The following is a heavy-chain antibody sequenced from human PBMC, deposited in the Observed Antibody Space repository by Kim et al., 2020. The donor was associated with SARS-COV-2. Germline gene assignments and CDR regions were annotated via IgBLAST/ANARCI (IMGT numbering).Heavy chain of an antibody. D-gene: IGHD5-18*01. Sequence: GGSLRLSCAASGFTFSDYYMSWIRQAPGKGLEWVSYISSSSSYTNYADSVKGRFTISRDNAKNSLYLQMNSLRAEDTAVYYCARVPVDTAMVDLVRGPPDYYYYGMDVWGQGTTVTVSS. CDR1: GFTFSDYY. CDR2: ISSSSSYT. V-gene: IGHV3-11*05. J-gene: IGHJ6*02. CDR3: ARVPVDTAMVDLVRGPPDYYYYGMDV.